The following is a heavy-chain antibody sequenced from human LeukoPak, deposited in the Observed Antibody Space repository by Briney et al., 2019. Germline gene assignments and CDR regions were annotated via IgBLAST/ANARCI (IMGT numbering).Heavy chain of an antibody. CDR1: GFTLSSYS. V-gene: IGHV3-21*01. D-gene: IGHD4-23*01. CDR2: ISTSRNYI. Sequence: GSLRLSCAASGFTLSSYSMNWVRRAPGKGLEWVSTISTSRNYIYYADSVKGRFTISRDNANNSLYLQMIGLRAEDTAVYYCARDYGGNSGFFDYWGQGTLVTVSS. J-gene: IGHJ4*02. CDR3: ARDYGGNSGFFDY.